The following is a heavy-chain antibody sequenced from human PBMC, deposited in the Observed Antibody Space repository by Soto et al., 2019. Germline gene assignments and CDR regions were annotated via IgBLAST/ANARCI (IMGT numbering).Heavy chain of an antibody. CDR1: GYTFTGYY. CDR3: ARESRPYPNPHAFDI. V-gene: IGHV1-69*04. J-gene: IGHJ3*02. CDR2: IIPILGIA. D-gene: IGHD2-2*01. Sequence: SVTVTCTASGYTFTGYYMHWVRQAPGQGLEWMGRIIPILGIANYAQKFQGRVTITADKSTSTAYMELSSLRSEDTAVYYCARESRPYPNPHAFDIWGQGTMVTVSS.